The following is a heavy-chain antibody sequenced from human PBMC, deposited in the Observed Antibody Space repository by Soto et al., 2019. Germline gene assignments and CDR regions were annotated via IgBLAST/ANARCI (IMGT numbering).Heavy chain of an antibody. V-gene: IGHV2-5*02. J-gene: IGHJ4*02. Sequence: SGPTLVNPTQTLALTCTFSGFSLSTTGVGVGRIRQPPGKALECLALIYWDDDKRYNPSLRSRLSITKYTSQNLVVLTMTYVDPVDTVTFFCVHRLSGYNWDDAYFDFWGQGALVTVSS. CDR2: IYWDDDK. CDR1: GFSLSTTGVG. CDR3: VHRLSGYNWDDAYFDF. D-gene: IGHD1-1*01.